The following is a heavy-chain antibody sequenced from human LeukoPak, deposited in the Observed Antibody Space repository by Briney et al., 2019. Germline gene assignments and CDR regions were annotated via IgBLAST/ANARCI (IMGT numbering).Heavy chain of an antibody. CDR3: ARDYCSGGSCYIDAFDI. Sequence: RASVKVSCKASGYTFTGYYMHWVRQAPGQGLEWMGWINPNSGSTNYAQKFQGRVTMTRDTSISTAYMELSRLRSDDTAVYYCARDYCSGGSCYIDAFDIWGQGTMVTVSS. CDR2: INPNSGST. V-gene: IGHV1-2*02. D-gene: IGHD2-15*01. CDR1: GYTFTGYY. J-gene: IGHJ3*02.